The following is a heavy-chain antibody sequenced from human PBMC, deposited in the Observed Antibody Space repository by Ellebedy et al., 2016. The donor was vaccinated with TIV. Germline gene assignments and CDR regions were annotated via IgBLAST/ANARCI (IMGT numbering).Heavy chain of an antibody. V-gene: IGHV3-20*04. CDR3: ARLGYRSSWFDY. D-gene: IGHD6-13*01. CDR1: GFTFDDYG. CDR2: INWNGGST. Sequence: GESLKISCAASGFTFDDYGMSWVRQAPGKGLEWVSGINWNGGSTGYADSVKGRFTISRDNAKNTLSLQMNSLRADDTAVYYCARLGYRSSWFDYWGQGALVTVSS. J-gene: IGHJ4*02.